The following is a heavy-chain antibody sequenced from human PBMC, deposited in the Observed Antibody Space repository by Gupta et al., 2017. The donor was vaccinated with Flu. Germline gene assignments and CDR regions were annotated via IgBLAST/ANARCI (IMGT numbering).Heavy chain of an antibody. CDR3: ARDPTPCIAEPSSFMDV. Sequence: QVQLVESGGGVVQPGRSQRLSCAASGFMFSTSGMHWVRQAPGKGLEWVAVVWSDGSNDYYGDSVKGRFTVSRDNSKNTLYLQMSSLRAEDTAIYYCARDPTPCIAEPSSFMDVWGRGTTVTVSS. J-gene: IGHJ6*02. V-gene: IGHV3-33*01. D-gene: IGHD6-13*01. CDR2: VWSDGSND. CDR1: GFMFSTSG.